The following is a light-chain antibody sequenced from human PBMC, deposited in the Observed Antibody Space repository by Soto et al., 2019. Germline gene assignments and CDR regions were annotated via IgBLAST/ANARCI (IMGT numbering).Light chain of an antibody. J-gene: IGKJ2*01. Sequence: EIVLTQSPGTLSLSPGDRATLSCRASQIVASTSFAWYQQSPGQAPRLLIYAASTRASDVPDRFSGSGSGTDFTLSISRLEPEDFAVYYCHQYDGSPPYTLGQGTRLEIK. CDR3: HQYDGSPPYT. CDR1: QIVASTS. V-gene: IGKV3-20*01. CDR2: AAS.